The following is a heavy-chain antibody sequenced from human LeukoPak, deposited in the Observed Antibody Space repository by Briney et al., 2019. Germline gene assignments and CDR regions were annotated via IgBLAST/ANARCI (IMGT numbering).Heavy chain of an antibody. CDR1: GFTFSSYG. D-gene: IGHD5-12*01. CDR3: AKEGVATTLDY. CDR2: ISYDGSNK. J-gene: IGHJ4*02. Sequence: GGSLRLSCAASGFTFSSYGMHWVRQAPGKGLEWVAVISYDGSNKYYADSVKGRFTISRDNSKNTLYLQMNSLRAEGTAVYYCAKEGVATTLDYWGQGTLVTVSS. V-gene: IGHV3-30*18.